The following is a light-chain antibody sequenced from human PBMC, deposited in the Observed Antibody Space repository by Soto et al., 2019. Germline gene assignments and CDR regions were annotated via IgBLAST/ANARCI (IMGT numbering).Light chain of an antibody. Sequence: EVVMTQSPATLSVSPGDTATLSCRASESVSSSLAWYQQKPGQPPRLLMYGASTRATGVPARFSGSGSGTEFTLTISRLEPEDFVVYYCQQYGSSPPLTFGGGTKVDIK. CDR1: ESVSSS. V-gene: IGKV3-15*01. J-gene: IGKJ4*01. CDR2: GAS. CDR3: QQYGSSPPLT.